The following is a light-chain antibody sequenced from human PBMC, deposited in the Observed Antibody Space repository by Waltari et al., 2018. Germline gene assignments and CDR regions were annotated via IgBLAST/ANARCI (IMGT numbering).Light chain of an antibody. J-gene: IGLJ2*01. CDR3: QSVDSSATYVI. CDR2: KDK. CDR1: ALPKPY. V-gene: IGLV3-25*03. Sequence: SYDLTQPPSVSVSPGQTARITCSGDALPKPYGYWYQQKSGQAPVLMIFKDKERPSGSPERFSGSSSGTTVTLTISGVQAEDEADYYCQSVDSSATYVIFGGGTKLTVL.